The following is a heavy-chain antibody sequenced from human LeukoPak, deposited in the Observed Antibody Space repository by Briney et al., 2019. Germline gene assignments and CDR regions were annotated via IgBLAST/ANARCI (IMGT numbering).Heavy chain of an antibody. V-gene: IGHV3-53*01. CDR3: ARDLRIDAFDI. J-gene: IGHJ3*02. Sequence: PGGSLRLSCAASGFTVSSNYMSWVRQAPGKGLEWVSVIYSGGSTYYADSVKGRFTISRDNSKNTLYLQMNSLRAEGTAVYYCARDLRIDAFDIWGQGTMVTVSS. CDR2: IYSGGST. CDR1: GFTVSSNY.